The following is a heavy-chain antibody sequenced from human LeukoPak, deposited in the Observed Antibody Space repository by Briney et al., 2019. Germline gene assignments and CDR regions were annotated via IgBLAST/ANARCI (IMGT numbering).Heavy chain of an antibody. CDR2: INHSGST. CDR1: GGSFSGYY. J-gene: IGHJ4*02. CDR3: ARHRRPSIEYSNRRGSYFDY. V-gene: IGHV4-34*01. Sequence: SETLSLTCAVYGGSFSGYYWSWIRQPPGKGLEWIGEINHSGSTNYNPSLKSRVTISVDTSKNQFSLKLSSVTAADTAVYYCARHRRPSIEYSNRRGSYFDYWGQGTLVTVSS. D-gene: IGHD6-6*01.